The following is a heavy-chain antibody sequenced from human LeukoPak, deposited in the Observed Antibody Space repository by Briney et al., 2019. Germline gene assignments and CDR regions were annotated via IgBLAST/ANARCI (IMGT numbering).Heavy chain of an antibody. Sequence: PGGSLRLSCAASGFTFSSYSMNWVRQAPGKGLEWVSSISSSSSYIYYADSVKGRFTISRDNAKNSLYLRMNSLRAEDTAVYYCAVPITAMVYSPYDYWGQGTLVTVSP. J-gene: IGHJ4*02. V-gene: IGHV3-21*01. CDR3: AVPITAMVYSPYDY. D-gene: IGHD5-18*01. CDR2: ISSSSSYI. CDR1: GFTFSSYS.